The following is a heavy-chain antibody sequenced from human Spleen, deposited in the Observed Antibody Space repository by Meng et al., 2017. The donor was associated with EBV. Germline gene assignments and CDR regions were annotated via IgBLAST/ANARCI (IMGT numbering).Heavy chain of an antibody. D-gene: IGHD2-2*01. J-gene: IGHJ4*02. CDR2: INAGNGNT. CDR1: GYTFTSYV. CDR3: ARDRYATDY. Sequence: QVQLVESGAEVKKPGASVKVSCKASGYTFTSYVRHWVRQAPGQRLEWVGWINAGNGNTKYSQKFQGRVTMTTDTSTSTASMELRSLRSDDTAMYYCARDRYATDYWGQGTLVTVSS. V-gene: IGHV1-3*01.